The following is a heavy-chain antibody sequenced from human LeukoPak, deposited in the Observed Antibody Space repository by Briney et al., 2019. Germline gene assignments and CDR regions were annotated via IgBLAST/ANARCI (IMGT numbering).Heavy chain of an antibody. D-gene: IGHD2-15*01. V-gene: IGHV3-23*01. CDR2: ISVSGGST. J-gene: IGHJ5*01. Sequence: GGSLRLSCAASGFTFSSSAMAWVRRAPGEGLQWVSSISVSGGSTHHADSVKGRLTISRDNSKNTLFLQMNFLRAEDTAEYFCAKVLGYVDPFDSWGQGTLVTVSS. CDR3: AKVLGYVDPFDS. CDR1: GFTFSSSA.